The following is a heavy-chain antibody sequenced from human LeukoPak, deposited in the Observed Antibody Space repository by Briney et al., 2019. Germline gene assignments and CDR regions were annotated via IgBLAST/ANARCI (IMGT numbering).Heavy chain of an antibody. J-gene: IGHJ4*02. CDR3: ARGQYGGYDSIGDY. CDR1: GFTFSSYW. Sequence: PGGSLRLSCAASGFTFSSYWMHWVRQAPGKRLVWVSRINSDGSNTDYADSVKGRITISRDNAKNTLFLQMNSLRDEDTAVYYCARGQYGGYDSIGDYWGQGTLVTVSS. CDR2: INSDGSNT. D-gene: IGHD5-12*01. V-gene: IGHV3-74*01.